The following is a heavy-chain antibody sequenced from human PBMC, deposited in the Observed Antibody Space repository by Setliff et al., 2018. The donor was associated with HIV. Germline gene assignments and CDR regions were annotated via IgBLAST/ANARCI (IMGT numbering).Heavy chain of an antibody. D-gene: IGHD3-22*01. CDR1: GFTFSSYA. J-gene: IGHJ4*02. CDR3: ARETMYDSRGYLSHYFDY. V-gene: IGHV3-23*01. Sequence: QSGGSLRLSCAASGFTFSSYAMSWVRQAPGKGLEWVSAISGRGGSTYYADSVKGRFTISRDNSKNTLYLQMNSLRVEDTAVYYCARETMYDSRGYLSHYFDYWGQGTPVTVSS. CDR2: ISGRGGST.